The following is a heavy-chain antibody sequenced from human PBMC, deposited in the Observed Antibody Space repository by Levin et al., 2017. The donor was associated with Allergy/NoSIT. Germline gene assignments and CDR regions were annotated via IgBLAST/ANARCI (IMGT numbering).Heavy chain of an antibody. J-gene: IGHJ2*01. V-gene: IGHV3-23*01. D-gene: IGHD2-21*02. CDR3: AKDRKAYCGGDCCGPASGYFDL. Sequence: GGSLRLSCAASGFTFSSYAMSWVRQAPGKGLEWVSAISGSGGSTYYADSVKGRFTISRDNSKNTLYLQMNSLRAEDTAVYYCAKDRKAYCGGDCCGPASGYFDLWGRGTLVTVSS. CDR2: ISGSGGST. CDR1: GFTFSSYA.